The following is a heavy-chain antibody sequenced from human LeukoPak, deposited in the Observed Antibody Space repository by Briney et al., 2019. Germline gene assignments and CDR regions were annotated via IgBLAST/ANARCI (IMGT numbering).Heavy chain of an antibody. Sequence: GGTLRLSCTASGFTFGDYAMSWFRQAPGKGLEWVGFIRSKAYGGTTEYAASVKGIFTISRDDSKSIAYLQMNSLKTEDIAVYYCTRESESGSYRRNYYYYGMDVWGQGTTVTVSS. CDR3: TRESESGSYRRNYYYYGMDV. J-gene: IGHJ6*02. V-gene: IGHV3-49*03. CDR1: GFTFGDYA. D-gene: IGHD1-26*01. CDR2: IRSKAYGGTT.